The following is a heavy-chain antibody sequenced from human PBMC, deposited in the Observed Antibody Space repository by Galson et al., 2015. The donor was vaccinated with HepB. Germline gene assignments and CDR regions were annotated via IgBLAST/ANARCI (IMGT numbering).Heavy chain of an antibody. CDR3: AREGVWVRHLDY. CDR1: GVTFSSYW. J-gene: IGHJ4*02. Sequence: SLRLSCAASGVTFSSYWMSWVRQAPGKGLEWVANIKQDGSETYYVDSVKCRFTISRDNAEHSLHLQMNSLRDEDTAVYYCAREGVWVRHLDYWGQGTLVTVSS. D-gene: IGHD6-13*01. CDR2: IKQDGSET. V-gene: IGHV3-7*01.